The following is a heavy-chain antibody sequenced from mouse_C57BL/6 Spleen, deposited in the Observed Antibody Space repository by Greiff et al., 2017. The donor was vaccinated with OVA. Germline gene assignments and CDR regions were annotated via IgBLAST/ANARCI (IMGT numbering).Heavy chain of an antibody. V-gene: IGHV1-26*01. J-gene: IGHJ2*01. CDR3: ARGWLLRSFFDY. CDR2: INPNNGGT. CDR1: GYTFTDYY. D-gene: IGHD1-1*01. Sequence: VQLQQSGPELVKPGASVKISCKASGYTFTDYYMNWVKQSHGKSLEWIGDINPNNGGTSYNQKFKGKATLTVDKSSSTAYMELRSLTSEDSAVYYCARGWLLRSFFDYWGQGTTLTVSS.